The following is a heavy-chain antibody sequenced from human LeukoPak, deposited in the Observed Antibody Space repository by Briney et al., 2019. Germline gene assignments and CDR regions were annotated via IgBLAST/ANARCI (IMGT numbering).Heavy chain of an antibody. J-gene: IGHJ4*02. CDR2: IVGSGGTT. CDR1: GFTFRTNV. Sequence: GGSLRLSCAASGFTFRTNVMSWVRQAPGKGLEWVSSIVGSGGTTYCADSVRGRFTISRDNSKNTLYLQMNNLRVGDTATYYCVKGGLKTIVDYWGQGNLVTVSS. D-gene: IGHD2/OR15-2a*01. V-gene: IGHV3-23*01. CDR3: VKGGLKTIVDY.